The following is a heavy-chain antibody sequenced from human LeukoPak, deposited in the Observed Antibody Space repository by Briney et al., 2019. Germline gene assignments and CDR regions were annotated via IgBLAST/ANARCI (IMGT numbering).Heavy chain of an antibody. CDR2: INSDGTGT. CDR3: ARSYYFGPGDSDY. D-gene: IGHD3-10*01. J-gene: IGHJ4*02. CDR1: GFSFSSYW. V-gene: IGHV3-74*01. Sequence: GGSLRLSCAVSGFSFSSYWMNWVRQAPGKGLVWVSRINSDGTGTIYADSVKGRFTTSRDNAKNTLYLQMNSLRAEDTAVYYCARSYYFGPGDSDYWGQGTLVTVSS.